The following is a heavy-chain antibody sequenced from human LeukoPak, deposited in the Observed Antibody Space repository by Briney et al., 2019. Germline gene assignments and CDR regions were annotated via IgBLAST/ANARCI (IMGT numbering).Heavy chain of an antibody. V-gene: IGHV4-34*01. J-gene: IGHJ5*02. CDR2: INHSGST. D-gene: IGHD6-13*01. Sequence: SETLSLTCAVYGGSFSGYYWSWIRQPPGKGLEWIGEINHSGSTNYNPSLKSRVTISVDTSKNQFSLKLSSVTAADTAVYYCXXXXGIAAVQHHWFDPWGQGTLVTVSS. CDR3: XXXXGIAAVQHHWFDP. CDR1: GGSFSGYY.